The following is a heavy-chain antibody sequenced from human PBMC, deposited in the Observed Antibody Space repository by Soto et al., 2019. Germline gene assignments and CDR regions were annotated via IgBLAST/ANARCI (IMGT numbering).Heavy chain of an antibody. CDR1: GGSISSYY. V-gene: IGHV4-59*01. J-gene: IGHJ1*01. CDR3: ARDARYFQH. Sequence: SETLSLTCTVSGGSISSYYWSWIRQPPGKGLEWIGYIYYSGSTNYNPSLKSRVTISVDTSKNQFSLKLSSVTAADTAVYYCARDARYFQHWGQGTLVTVYS. CDR2: IYYSGST.